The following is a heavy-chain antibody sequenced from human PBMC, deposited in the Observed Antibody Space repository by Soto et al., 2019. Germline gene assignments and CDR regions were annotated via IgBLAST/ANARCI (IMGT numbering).Heavy chain of an antibody. CDR2: ISHSGIT. J-gene: IGHJ4*02. CDR1: GGSITSANW. D-gene: IGHD6-13*01. V-gene: IGHV4-4*02. Sequence: PSETLSLTCAVSGGSITSANWWTWVRQPPGGGLEWIGEISHSGITNYKASLKSRVTISVDTSKNQIYLHLSAVTAADTAIFYCASIAAPGTTHFDFWGQGTLVTVSS. CDR3: ASIAAPGTTHFDF.